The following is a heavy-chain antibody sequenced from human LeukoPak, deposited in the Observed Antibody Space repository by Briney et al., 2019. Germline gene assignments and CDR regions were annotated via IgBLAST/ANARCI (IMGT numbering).Heavy chain of an antibody. CDR3: ASPKSNWNFFSGDY. CDR2: ISSSGSTI. J-gene: IGHJ4*02. D-gene: IGHD1-7*01. CDR1: GFTFSSHW. Sequence: GGSLRLSCAASGFTFSSHWMHWVRQAPGKGLEWVSYISSSGSTIYYADSVKGRFTISRDNAKNSLYLQMNSLRAEDTAVYYCASPKSNWNFFSGDYWGQGTLVTVSS. V-gene: IGHV3-48*04.